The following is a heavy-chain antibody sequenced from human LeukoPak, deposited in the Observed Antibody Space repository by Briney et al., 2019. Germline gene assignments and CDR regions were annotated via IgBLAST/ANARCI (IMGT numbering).Heavy chain of an antibody. CDR2: ISSSGSTI. J-gene: IGHJ6*02. D-gene: IGHD3-22*01. CDR3: ARDLSSGYYHPSYYYYYGMDV. Sequence: PGGSLRLSCAASGFTFSSYGMNWVRQAPGKGLEWVSYISSSGSTIYYADSVKGRFTISRDNAKNSLYLQMNSLRAEDTAVYYCARDLSSGYYHPSYYYYYGMDVWGQGTTVTVSS. CDR1: GFTFSSYG. V-gene: IGHV3-48*03.